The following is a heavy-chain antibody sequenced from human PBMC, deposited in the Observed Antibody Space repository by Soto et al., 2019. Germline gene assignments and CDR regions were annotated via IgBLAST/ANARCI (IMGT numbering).Heavy chain of an antibody. Sequence: GGSLRLACAASGFTFSSYAMHWVRQAPGKGLEWVAVISYDGSYKNNADSVRGRFTISRDNSKNTLYLQMNSLRAEDTAVYYCARRGISHWRYFYDMDVWARRTTVTVSS. CDR1: GFTFSSYA. CDR3: ARRGISHWRYFYDMDV. D-gene: IGHD2-8*02. V-gene: IGHV3-30-3*01. J-gene: IGHJ6*03. CDR2: ISYDGSYK.